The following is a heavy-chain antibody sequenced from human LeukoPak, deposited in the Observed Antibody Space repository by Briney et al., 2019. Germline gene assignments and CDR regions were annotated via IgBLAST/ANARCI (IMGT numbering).Heavy chain of an antibody. J-gene: IGHJ3*02. CDR3: ARGLRNTDTFDI. Sequence: GGSLRLSCAASGFIFSNYGMHWVRQAPGKGLEWVAVIWYDGSNKYYADSVKGRFTISRDNSKNTVYLQMNSLRAEDTAVYYCARGLRNTDTFDIWGQGTMVTVPS. CDR1: GFIFSNYG. V-gene: IGHV3-33*01. CDR2: IWYDGSNK.